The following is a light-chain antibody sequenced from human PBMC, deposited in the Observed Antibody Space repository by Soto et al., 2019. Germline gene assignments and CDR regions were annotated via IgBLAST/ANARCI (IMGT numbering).Light chain of an antibody. CDR1: QSVSSN. CDR3: QQSYSTPQA. V-gene: IGKV3-15*01. CDR2: GAS. Sequence: EIVMTQSPATVSVSPGERVTLSCRASQSVSSNLAWYQQKPGQAPRLLIYGASTRATDIPVRFSGSGSGTEFTLTISSLQPEDFATYYCQQSYSTPQAFGQGTKVDIK. J-gene: IGKJ1*01.